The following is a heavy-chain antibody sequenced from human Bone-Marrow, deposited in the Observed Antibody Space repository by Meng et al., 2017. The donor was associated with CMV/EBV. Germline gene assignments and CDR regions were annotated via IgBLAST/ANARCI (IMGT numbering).Heavy chain of an antibody. Sequence: SVKVSCKASGFTFTSSAVQWVRQARGQRLEWIGWIVVGSGNTNYAQKSQERVTITRDMYTSTAYMELSSLRSEDTAVYYCARGSHLNYDGSSYGMDVWGQGTTVTVSS. CDR2: IVVGSGNT. J-gene: IGHJ6*02. CDR1: GFTFTSSA. CDR3: ARGSHLNYDGSSYGMDV. D-gene: IGHD3-22*01. V-gene: IGHV1-58*01.